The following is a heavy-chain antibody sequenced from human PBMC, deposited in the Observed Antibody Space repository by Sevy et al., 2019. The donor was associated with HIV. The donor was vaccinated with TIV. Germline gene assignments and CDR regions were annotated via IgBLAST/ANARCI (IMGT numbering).Heavy chain of an antibody. V-gene: IGHV3-21*06. Sequence: GGSLRLSCAASGFTFIRYNMNWVRQAPGKGLEWVSSVSGSSNYIYYAESLKGRFIISRDNAKDTLYLQMNSLRADDTAVCYCARGPPDGSYDYFDYWGQGTLATVSS. J-gene: IGHJ4*02. CDR1: GFTFIRYN. CDR2: VSGSSNYI. D-gene: IGHD1-26*01. CDR3: ARGPPDGSYDYFDY.